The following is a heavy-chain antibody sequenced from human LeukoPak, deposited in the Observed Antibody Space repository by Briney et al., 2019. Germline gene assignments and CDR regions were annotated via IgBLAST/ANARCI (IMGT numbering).Heavy chain of an antibody. J-gene: IGHJ4*02. V-gene: IGHV1-2*02. D-gene: IGHD3-22*01. Sequence: ASVKVSCKASGYTFTGYYMHWVRQAPGQGLEWMGWINPNSGGTNYAQKFQGRVTMTRDTSISTAYMELSRLRSDDTAVYYCARDLIDSSGRKRGFDYWGQGTLVTVS. CDR3: ARDLIDSSGRKRGFDY. CDR2: INPNSGGT. CDR1: GYTFTGYY.